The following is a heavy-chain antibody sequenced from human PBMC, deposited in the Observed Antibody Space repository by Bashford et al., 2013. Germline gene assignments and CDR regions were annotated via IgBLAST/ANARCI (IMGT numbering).Heavy chain of an antibody. CDR2: ISAVNGDT. J-gene: IGHJ5*02. D-gene: IGHD1-26*01. CDR3: TREVGATGFDP. Sequence: WVRQAPGQGLEWMGRISAVNGDTNYSQKFQGRVTIIRDSSASTSYMQLSNLRSEDTAVYYCTREVGATGFDPWGQGLRSPSPQ. V-gene: IGHV1-3*01.